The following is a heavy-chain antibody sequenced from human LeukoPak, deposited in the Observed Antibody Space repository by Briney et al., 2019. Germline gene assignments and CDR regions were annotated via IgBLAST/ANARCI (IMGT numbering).Heavy chain of an antibody. CDR1: GVTISSYS. J-gene: IGHJ3*02. D-gene: IGHD3-9*01. CDR3: ASRAASLRYFDWLTTVNDAFDI. Sequence: GGSLRLSCAASGVTISSYSYNWVRQAPRKGLEWVSVIYSGGSTYYADSVKGRFTISRDNSKNTLYLQMNSLRAEDTAIDYGASRAASLRYFDWLTTVNDAFDIWGQGTMVTVSS. CDR2: IYSGGST. V-gene: IGHV3-53*01.